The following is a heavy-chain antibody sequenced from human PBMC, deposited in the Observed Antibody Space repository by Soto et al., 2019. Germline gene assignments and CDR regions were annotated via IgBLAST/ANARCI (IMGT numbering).Heavy chain of an antibody. J-gene: IGHJ4*02. CDR2: IYYSGST. V-gene: IGHV4-39*01. CDR1: GGSISSSSYY. CDR3: ARHRDGDPPFDY. Sequence: QLQLQESGPGLVKPSETLSLTCTVSGGSISSSSYYWGWIRQPPGKGLEWIGRIYYSGSTYYNPSLKSRVTISGDTSKNQFSLKLSSVTAADTAVYYCARHRDGDPPFDYWGQGTLVTVAS. D-gene: IGHD4-17*01.